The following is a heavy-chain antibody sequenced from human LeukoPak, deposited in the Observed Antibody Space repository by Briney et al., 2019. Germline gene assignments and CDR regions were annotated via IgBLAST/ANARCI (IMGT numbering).Heavy chain of an antibody. Sequence: GESLPISCKGSGYSFTSYWIGWVRQMPGKGLEWMGIIYPGDSDTRYSPSFQGQVTISADKSISTAYLQWSSLKASDTAMYYCARGPSYDSSGYYFDYWGQGALVTVSS. CDR1: GYSFTSYW. CDR2: IYPGDSDT. CDR3: ARGPSYDSSGYYFDY. V-gene: IGHV5-51*01. J-gene: IGHJ4*02. D-gene: IGHD3-22*01.